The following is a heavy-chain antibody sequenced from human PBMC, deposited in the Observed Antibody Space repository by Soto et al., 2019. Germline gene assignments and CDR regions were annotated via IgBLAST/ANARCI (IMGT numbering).Heavy chain of an antibody. CDR2: ISAYNGNT. J-gene: IGHJ6*02. Sequence: WASVKVSCKASGYTFTSYGISWVRQAPGRGLEWMGWISAYNGNTNYAQKLQGRVTMPTDTSTSTAYMELRSLRSDDTAVYYCARVDGITIFGVVINLYYYGMDVWGQGTTVTVS. CDR1: GYTFTSYG. V-gene: IGHV1-18*04. D-gene: IGHD3-3*01. CDR3: ARVDGITIFGVVINLYYYGMDV.